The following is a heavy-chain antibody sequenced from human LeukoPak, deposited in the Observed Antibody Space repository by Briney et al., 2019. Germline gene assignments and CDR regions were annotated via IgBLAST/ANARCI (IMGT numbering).Heavy chain of an antibody. CDR2: IYSSDAT. CDR3: ARETPRPRVFDS. V-gene: IGHV3-66*01. J-gene: IGHJ4*02. Sequence: GGSLRLSCAASGVTLTRNNMNWVRQVPGTRLEWVSIIYSSDATYYTYSVKGRFTASRDTAKNTMSLQLNSLRTDYTAVYYCARETPRPRVFDSWGQGTLVTVSS. CDR1: GVTLTRNN.